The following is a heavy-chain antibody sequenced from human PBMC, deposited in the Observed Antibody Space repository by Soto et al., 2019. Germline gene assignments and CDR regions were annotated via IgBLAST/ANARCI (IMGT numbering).Heavy chain of an antibody. D-gene: IGHD5-12*01. CDR2: IIPIFGTA. CDR1: GGTFSSYA. J-gene: IGHJ4*02. CDR3: ARWGGRDGYNWGYYFDY. V-gene: IGHV1-69*13. Sequence: GASVKVSCKASGGTFSSYAISWVRQAPGQGLEWMGGIIPIFGTANYAQKFQGRVTITADESTSTAYMELSSLRSEDTAVYYCARWGGRDGYNWGYYFDYWGQGTLVTVS.